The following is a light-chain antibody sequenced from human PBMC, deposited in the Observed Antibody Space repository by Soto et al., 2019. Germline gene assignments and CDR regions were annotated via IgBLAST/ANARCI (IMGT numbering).Light chain of an antibody. CDR1: QGISSY. V-gene: IGKV1-8*01. CDR2: AAS. CDR3: LQDYNYPWT. Sequence: IRMTQSPSSLSASTGDRVTITCRASQGISSYLAWYQQKPGKAPKLLIHAASTLQSGVPSRFSGSGSGTDFTLTISSLQPEDFATYYCLQDYNYPWTFGQGTKVAI. J-gene: IGKJ1*01.